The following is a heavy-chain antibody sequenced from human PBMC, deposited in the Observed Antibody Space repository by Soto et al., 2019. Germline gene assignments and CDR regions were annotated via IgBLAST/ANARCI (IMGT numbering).Heavy chain of an antibody. J-gene: IGHJ4*02. CDR3: ARALGYTSGHLPIDY. CDR1: GGSFRGFY. Sequence: SETLSLTCAVYGGSFRGFYWSWIRQPPGKGLEWIGEINHSGSTNYKPSLKTRLTISVDTSKNQFTLNLKSVTAADTAIYYCARALGYTSGHLPIDYWGQGILVT. V-gene: IGHV4-34*01. CDR2: INHSGST. D-gene: IGHD5-18*01.